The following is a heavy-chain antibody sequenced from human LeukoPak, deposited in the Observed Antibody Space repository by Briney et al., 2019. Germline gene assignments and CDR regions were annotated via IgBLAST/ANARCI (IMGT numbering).Heavy chain of an antibody. CDR1: GFTFSSYA. D-gene: IGHD3-9*01. V-gene: IGHV3-23*01. Sequence: GGSLRLSCAASGFTFSSYAMSWVRQAPGKGLEWVSAISGSGGSTYYADSVKGRFTISRDNSKNTLYLQMSSLRAEDTAVYYCAKDRDYDILTGYYPGLDVWGQGTTVTVSS. CDR2: ISGSGGST. CDR3: AKDRDYDILTGYYPGLDV. J-gene: IGHJ6*02.